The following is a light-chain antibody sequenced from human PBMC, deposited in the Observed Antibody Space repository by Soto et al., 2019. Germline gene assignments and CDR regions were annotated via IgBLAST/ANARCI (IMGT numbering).Light chain of an antibody. V-gene: IGKV3D-15*01. CDR2: GAS. CDR1: QIISGTY. CDR3: QQYNNWPWT. J-gene: IGKJ1*01. Sequence: DIVVTQSPATLSLSPGERATLSCRAGQIISGTYLAWYQHKPGQAPRLLIYGASSRATGIPDRFSGSGSGTEFTLTISSLQSEDFAVYYCQQYNNWPWTFGQGTKVDIK.